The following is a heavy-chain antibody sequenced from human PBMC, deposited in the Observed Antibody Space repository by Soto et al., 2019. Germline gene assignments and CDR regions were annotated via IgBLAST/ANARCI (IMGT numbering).Heavy chain of an antibody. CDR1: GFTFSSYA. CDR2: ISGSGGST. V-gene: IGHV3-23*01. CDR3: AKDMSKDYYGSGSPGLGWYYYGMDV. J-gene: IGHJ6*02. D-gene: IGHD3-10*01. Sequence: GGSLRLSCAASGFTFSSYAMGWVRQAPGKGLEWVSAISGSGGSTYYADSVKGRFTISRDNSKNTLYLQMNSLRAEDTAVYYCAKDMSKDYYGSGSPGLGWYYYGMDVWGQGTTVTVSS.